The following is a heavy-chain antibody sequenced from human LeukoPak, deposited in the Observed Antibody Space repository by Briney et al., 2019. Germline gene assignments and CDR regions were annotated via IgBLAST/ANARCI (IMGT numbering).Heavy chain of an antibody. CDR2: ISSSSTYI. CDR1: GFTFRTYS. Sequence: GGSLRLSCAASGFTFRTYSMTWVRQAPGKGLEWVSSISSSSTYIYYTDSVKGRFTISRDDAKNSLYLQMNSLRADDTAIYYCARDKSYSAVAGTSPLCWGQGTLVTVSS. D-gene: IGHD6-19*01. V-gene: IGHV3-21*01. CDR3: ARDKSYSAVAGTSPLC. J-gene: IGHJ4*02.